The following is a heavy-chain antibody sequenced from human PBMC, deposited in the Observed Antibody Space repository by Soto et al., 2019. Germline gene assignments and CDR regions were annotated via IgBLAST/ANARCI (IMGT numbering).Heavy chain of an antibody. Sequence: SETLSLTCAVSGGPITSSTYSWGWIRQPPGKTLEWIGSIYYRGNTYSNPSLKSRVTISVDTSNNQFSLKLSSVTAADTAVYYCARDYDSSGDYWGQGTLVTVSS. CDR3: ARDYDSSGDY. V-gene: IGHV4-39*01. D-gene: IGHD3-22*01. CDR1: GGPITSSTYS. J-gene: IGHJ4*02. CDR2: IYYRGNT.